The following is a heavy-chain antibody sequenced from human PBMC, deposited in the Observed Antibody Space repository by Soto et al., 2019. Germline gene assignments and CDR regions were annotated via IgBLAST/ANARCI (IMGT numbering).Heavy chain of an antibody. CDR2: INVYNGNT. J-gene: IGHJ4*02. CDR1: GYTFASYA. Sequence: QVQLVQSGAEVKKPGASVKVSCKASGYTFASYAISWVRQAPGQGLEWMGWINVYNGNTNHAQKLQGRVTMTTDTSRSTAYRELRSLSFDDTAVYYGARDDPPLLAGGQGTQVTVSS. CDR3: ARDDPPLLA. V-gene: IGHV1-18*01.